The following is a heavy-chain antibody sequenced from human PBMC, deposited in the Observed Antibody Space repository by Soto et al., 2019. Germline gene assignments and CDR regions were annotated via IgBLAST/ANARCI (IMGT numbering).Heavy chain of an antibody. CDR3: ARQWGTVRRDAFDI. V-gene: IGHV4-4*07. CDR2: IYTSGST. J-gene: IGHJ3*02. CDR1: GGSISSCY. Sequence: SETLSLTCTVSGGSISSCYWSWIRQPAGKGLEWIGRIYTSGSTNYNPSLKSRVTMSVDTSKNQFSLKLSSVTAADTAVYYCARQWGTVRRDAFDIWGQGTMVTVSS. D-gene: IGHD4-17*01.